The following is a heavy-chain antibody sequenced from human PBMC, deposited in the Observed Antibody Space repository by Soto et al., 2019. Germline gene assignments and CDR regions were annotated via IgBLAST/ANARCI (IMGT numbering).Heavy chain of an antibody. CDR3: ARVWDQTYDRRGFFEN. J-gene: IGHJ4*02. CDR1: GYTFPSFG. CDR2: ISGYNGNT. Sequence: QVQLVQSGAEVKQPGASVKVSCKTSGYTFPSFGISWVRQAPGQGLEWLGRISGYNGNTKYAQKVHDRATMTTDTSTTTAYMELRSLRSDDTAVYYCARVWDQTYDRRGFFENWGQGTLVTVSS. D-gene: IGHD3-22*01. V-gene: IGHV1-18*01.